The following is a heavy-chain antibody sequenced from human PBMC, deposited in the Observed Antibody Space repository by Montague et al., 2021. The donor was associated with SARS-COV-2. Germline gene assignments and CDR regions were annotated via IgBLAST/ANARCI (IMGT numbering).Heavy chain of an antibody. CDR2: TYYRSKWYN. V-gene: IGHV6-1*01. D-gene: IGHD2-2*01. CDR1: GDSVAGDIAT. CDR3: ARIPVGSKYYFDF. Sequence: CAISGDSVAGDIATWNSNRHTPERDLQWQRITYYRSKWYNDYAESVKSRITIDPDTSKHQFSLHLNSVTPEDTAVYYCARIPVGSKYYFDFWGQGTLVTVSS. J-gene: IGHJ4*02.